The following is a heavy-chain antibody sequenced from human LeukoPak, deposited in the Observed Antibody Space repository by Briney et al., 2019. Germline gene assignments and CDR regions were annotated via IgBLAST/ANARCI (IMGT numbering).Heavy chain of an antibody. CDR1: GFTFSSYG. CDR2: ISYDGSNK. D-gene: IGHD1-26*01. J-gene: IGHJ4*02. CDR3: ATSGSYYDFDY. Sequence: GGSLRLSCAASGFTFSSYGTHWVRQAPGKGLEWVAVISYDGSNKYYADSVKGRFTISRDNSKNTLYLQMNSLRAEDTAVYYCATSGSYYDFDYWGQGTLVTVSS. V-gene: IGHV3-30*03.